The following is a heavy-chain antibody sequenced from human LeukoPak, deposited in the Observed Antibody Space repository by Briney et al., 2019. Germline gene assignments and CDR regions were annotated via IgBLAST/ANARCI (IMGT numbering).Heavy chain of an antibody. CDR2: IYSGGDT. J-gene: IGHJ4*02. CDR3: VRGYSNSGGDY. CDR1: EFIVSDDY. Sequence: GGSLRLSCAASEFIVSDDYMSWVRQAPGNKLEWVSVIYSGGDTYYPDSVKGRFTISRDNSKNTLYLQMNSLRAEDTAVYYWVRGYSNSGGDYWGQGTLVTVSS. V-gene: IGHV3-53*01. D-gene: IGHD6-6*01.